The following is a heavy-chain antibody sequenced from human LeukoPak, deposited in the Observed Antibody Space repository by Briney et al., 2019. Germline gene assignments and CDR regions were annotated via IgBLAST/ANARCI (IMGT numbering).Heavy chain of an antibody. CDR1: GGSISSYY. CDR2: IYTSGST. D-gene: IGHD3-3*01. CDR3: ARDCSASWYYDFWSGYYSVDAFDI. J-gene: IGHJ3*02. Sequence: KPSETLSLTCTVSGGSISSYYWSWIRQPAGKGLEWIGRIYTSGSTNYNPSLKSRVTMSVDTSKNQFSLKLSSVTAADTAVYYCARDCSASWYYDFWSGYYSVDAFDIWGQGTMVTVSS. V-gene: IGHV4-4*07.